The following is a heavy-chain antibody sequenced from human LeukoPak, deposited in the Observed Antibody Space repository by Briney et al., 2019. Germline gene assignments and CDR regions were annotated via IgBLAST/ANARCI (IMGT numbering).Heavy chain of an antibody. Sequence: GGSLRLSCAASGFTFSSYAMSWVRRAPGKGLEWVSAIRGSGGSTYYADSVKGRFTISRDNSKNTLYLQMNSLRAGNTAVYYCASDLGTFVVVPAAIDNWFDPWGQGTLVTVSS. CDR1: GFTFSSYA. D-gene: IGHD2-2*02. CDR3: ASDLGTFVVVPAAIDNWFDP. J-gene: IGHJ5*02. V-gene: IGHV3-23*01. CDR2: IRGSGGST.